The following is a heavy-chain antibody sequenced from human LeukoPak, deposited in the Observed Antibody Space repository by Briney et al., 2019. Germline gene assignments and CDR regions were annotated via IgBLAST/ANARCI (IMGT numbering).Heavy chain of an antibody. V-gene: IGHV3-23*01. CDR1: GFAFSNTG. CDR2: ISPTGEGT. D-gene: IGHD6-19*01. J-gene: IGHJ3*02. CDR3: AKDPGYSSGWYGAFDI. Sequence: GGSLRLSCAASGFAFSNTGMTWVRQAPGRGLEWVSTISPTGEGTHYADSVKGRFTISRDNSKNTLYLQMNSLRAEDTAVYYCAKDPGYSSGWYGAFDIWGEATMVTVSS.